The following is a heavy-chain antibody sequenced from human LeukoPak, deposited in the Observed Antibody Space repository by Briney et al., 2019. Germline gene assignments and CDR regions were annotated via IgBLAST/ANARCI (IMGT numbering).Heavy chain of an antibody. CDR2: ISYDGSNK. CDR3: AKDLYYYGSGSYQDY. CDR1: GFTFSSYG. Sequence: GGSLRLSCAASGFTFSSYGMHWVRQAPGKGLEWVAVISYDGSNKYYADSVKGRFTISRDNSKNTLYLQLNSLRAEDTAVYYCAKDLYYYGSGSYQDYWGQGTLVTVSS. D-gene: IGHD3-10*01. V-gene: IGHV3-30*18. J-gene: IGHJ4*02.